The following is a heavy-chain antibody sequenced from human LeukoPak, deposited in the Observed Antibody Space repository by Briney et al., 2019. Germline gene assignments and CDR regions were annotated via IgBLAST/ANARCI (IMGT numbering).Heavy chain of an antibody. Sequence: ASVKVSCKASGYTFTGYYMHWVRQAPGQGLEWMGWINPNSGGTNYAQKFQGRVTMTRDTSISTAYIELSRLRSDDTAVYYCARDPSGYSSSLPDYWGQGTLVTVSS. CDR1: GYTFTGYY. J-gene: IGHJ4*02. CDR3: ARDPSGYSSSLPDY. D-gene: IGHD6-6*01. V-gene: IGHV1-2*02. CDR2: INPNSGGT.